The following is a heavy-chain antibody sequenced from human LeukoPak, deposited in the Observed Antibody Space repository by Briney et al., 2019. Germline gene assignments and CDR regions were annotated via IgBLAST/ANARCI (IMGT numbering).Heavy chain of an antibody. CDR2: ISSSSSYI. V-gene: IGHV3-21*01. Sequence: GGSLRLSCAASGFTFSSYSINWVRQAPGKGLEWVSSISSSSSYIYYADSVKGRFTISRDNAKNSLYLQMNSLRAEDTAVYYCARANIRYDTFDIWGQGTMVTVSS. CDR3: ARANIRYDTFDI. CDR1: GFTFSSYS. D-gene: IGHD3-9*01. J-gene: IGHJ3*02.